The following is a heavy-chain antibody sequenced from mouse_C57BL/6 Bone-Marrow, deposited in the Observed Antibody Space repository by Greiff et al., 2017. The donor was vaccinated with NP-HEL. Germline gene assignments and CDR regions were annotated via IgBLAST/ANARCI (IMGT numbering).Heavy chain of an antibody. V-gene: IGHV3-6*01. CDR1: GYSITSGYY. Sequence: VQLQQSGPGLVKPSQSLSLTCSVTGYSITSGYYWNWIRQFPGNKLEWMGYISYDGSNNYNPSLKNRISITRDTSKNQFFLKLNSVTTEDTATYYCARVYDGYSYYAMDYWGQGTSVTVSS. D-gene: IGHD2-3*01. CDR2: ISYDGSN. CDR3: ARVYDGYSYYAMDY. J-gene: IGHJ4*01.